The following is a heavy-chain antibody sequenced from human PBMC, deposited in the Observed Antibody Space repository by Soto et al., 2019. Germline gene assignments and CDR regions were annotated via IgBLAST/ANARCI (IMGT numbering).Heavy chain of an antibody. CDR3: WGWSTPGEFYYYYYGMDV. J-gene: IGHJ6*02. CDR1: GFTFSSYA. V-gene: IGHV3-30-3*01. CDR2: ISYDGSNK. Sequence: PGGSLRLSCAASGFTFSSYAMHWVRQAPGKGLEWVAVISYDGSNKYYADSVKGRFTISRDNSKNTLYLQMNSLRAEDTAVYYCWGWSTPGEFYYYYYGMDVWGQGTTVTVSS. D-gene: IGHD2-15*01.